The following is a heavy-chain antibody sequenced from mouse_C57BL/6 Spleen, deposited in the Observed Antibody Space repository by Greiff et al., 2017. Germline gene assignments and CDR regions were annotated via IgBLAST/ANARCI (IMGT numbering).Heavy chain of an antibody. CDR1: GYSITSGYY. CDR2: ISYDGSN. D-gene: IGHD2-4*01. V-gene: IGHV3-6*01. J-gene: IGHJ2*01. Sequence: EVKVEESGPGLVKPSQSLSLTCSVTGYSITSGYYWNWIRQFPGNKLEWMGYISYDGSNNYNPSLKNRISITRDTSKNQFFLKLNSVTTEDTATYYCARDDYDEDYWGQGTTLTVSS. CDR3: ARDDYDEDY.